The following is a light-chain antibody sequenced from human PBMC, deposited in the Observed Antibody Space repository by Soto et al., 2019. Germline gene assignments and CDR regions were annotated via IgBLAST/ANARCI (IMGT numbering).Light chain of an antibody. CDR1: SSDVGGYNY. Sequence: QSALTQPASVSGSPGQSITISCTGTSSDVGGYNYVSWYQQHPGKVPKLMIYDVSNRPSGVSNRFSGSKSGNTASLTISGLQAEDEADYYCSSYTSSSTYVFGIGTNVTVL. CDR2: DVS. J-gene: IGLJ1*01. CDR3: SSYTSSSTYV. V-gene: IGLV2-14*03.